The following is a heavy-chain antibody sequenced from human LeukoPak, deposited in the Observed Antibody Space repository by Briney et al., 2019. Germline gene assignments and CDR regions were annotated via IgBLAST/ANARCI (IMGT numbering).Heavy chain of an antibody. CDR1: GFTFSSYS. CDR2: ISSSSSYI. CDR3: ARVREIWFGELAFDY. J-gene: IGHJ4*02. V-gene: IGHV3-21*01. Sequence: WGSLRLSCAASGFTFSSYSINWVRQDPGKGLEWVSSISSSSSYIYYADSVKGRFTISRDNAKNSLYLQMNSLRAEDTAVYYCARVREIWFGELAFDYWGQGTLVTVSS. D-gene: IGHD3-10*01.